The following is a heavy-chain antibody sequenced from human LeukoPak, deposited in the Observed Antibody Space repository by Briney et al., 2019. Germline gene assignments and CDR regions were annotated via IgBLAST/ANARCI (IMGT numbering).Heavy chain of an antibody. Sequence: PGGSLRLSCAASGFTFSSYAMSWVRQAPGKGLEWVSAISGSGGSTYYADSVKGRFTIPRDNSKNTLYLQMNSLRAEDTAVYYCAKALRNSGSSPYYYYYGMGMDVWGQGTTVTVSS. D-gene: IGHD3-10*01. CDR3: AKALRNSGSSPYYYYYGMGMDV. CDR1: GFTFSSYA. J-gene: IGHJ6*02. V-gene: IGHV3-23*01. CDR2: ISGSGGST.